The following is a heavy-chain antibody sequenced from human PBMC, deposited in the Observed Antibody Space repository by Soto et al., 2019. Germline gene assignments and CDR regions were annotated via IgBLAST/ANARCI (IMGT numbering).Heavy chain of an antibody. CDR3: ARVGYSSSSARWREYYGMDV. V-gene: IGHV4-34*01. D-gene: IGHD6-6*01. CDR2: INHSGST. CDR1: GGSFSGYY. Sequence: KTXETLSRTCSVYGGSFSGYYWSWIRQPPGKGLEWIGEINHSGSTNYNPSLKSRVTISVDTSKNQFSLKLSSVTAADTAVYYCARVGYSSSSARWREYYGMDVWGQGTKVTVYS. J-gene: IGHJ6*02.